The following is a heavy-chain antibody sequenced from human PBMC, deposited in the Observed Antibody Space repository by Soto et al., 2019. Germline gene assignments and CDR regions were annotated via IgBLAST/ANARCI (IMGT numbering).Heavy chain of an antibody. CDR2: IYYIGST. D-gene: IGHD3-10*01. CDR1: GGSISSYY. J-gene: IGHJ3*02. Sequence: SETLSLTWTVSGGSISSYYWIWLRQPPGKGLEWIGYIYYIGSTYYNPSLKSRVSISVDTSKNQFSLKLSSVTAADTAVYYCARFYMVRGVMGAFDIWGQGTMVTVSS. V-gene: IGHV4-59*12. CDR3: ARFYMVRGVMGAFDI.